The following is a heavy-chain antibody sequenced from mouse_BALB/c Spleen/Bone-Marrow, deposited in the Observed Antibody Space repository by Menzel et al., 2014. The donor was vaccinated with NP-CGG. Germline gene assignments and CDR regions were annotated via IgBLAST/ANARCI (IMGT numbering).Heavy chain of an antibody. Sequence: EVKVVDSGGGLVQPGSSLRLSCAPSGFTFSDFYMEWVRQPPGKRLEWIAASRNKANDYITEYSASVKGRFIVSRDTSQSILYLQMNALRAEDTAIYYCARGNYGSPFAYWGQGTLVTVSA. CDR3: ARGNYGSPFAY. V-gene: IGHV7-1*02. J-gene: IGHJ3*01. CDR1: GFTFSDFY. D-gene: IGHD1-1*01. CDR2: SRNKANDYIT.